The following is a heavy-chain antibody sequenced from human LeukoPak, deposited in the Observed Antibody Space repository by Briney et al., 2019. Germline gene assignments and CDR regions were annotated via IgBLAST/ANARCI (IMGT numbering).Heavy chain of an antibody. CDR2: IYTSGST. D-gene: IGHD3-3*01. Sequence: SETLSLTCTVSGGSISSYYWSWIRQPAGKGLEWIGRIYTSGSTNYNPSLKSRVTMSVDTSKNQFSLKLSSVTAADTAVYYCARVLKGFWSGYRFDYWGQGTLVTVSS. V-gene: IGHV4-4*07. J-gene: IGHJ4*02. CDR1: GGSISSYY. CDR3: ARVLKGFWSGYRFDY.